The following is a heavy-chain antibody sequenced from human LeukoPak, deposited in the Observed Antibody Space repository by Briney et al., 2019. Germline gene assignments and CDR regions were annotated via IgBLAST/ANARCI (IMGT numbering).Heavy chain of an antibody. J-gene: IGHJ4*02. D-gene: IGHD3-10*01. V-gene: IGHV4-39*01. CDR1: GGSMSSSSYY. CDR3: ARQLGARITMVRGVIDY. Sequence: SETLSLTCTVSGGSMSSSSYYWGWIRQPPGKGLEWIGNVYYSGSTYYNPSLKSRVTISLDASKKQFSLEMSSVTATDTAVYHCARQLGARITMVRGVIDYWGPGTLVTVSS. CDR2: VYYSGST.